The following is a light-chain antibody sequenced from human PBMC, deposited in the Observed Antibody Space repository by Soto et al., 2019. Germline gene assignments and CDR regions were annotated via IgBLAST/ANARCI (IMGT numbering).Light chain of an antibody. CDR1: QSVSGW. Sequence: DIQMTQSPSTLSASVGDTVSATCRASQSVSGWVAWYQQKPGEAPKLLIYDASALPRGVPSRCSGSGSGTKFTLTSASLQPDDFATYYCQQYETFSGTFGPGTKVDI. J-gene: IGKJ1*01. CDR3: QQYETFSGT. V-gene: IGKV1-5*01. CDR2: DAS.